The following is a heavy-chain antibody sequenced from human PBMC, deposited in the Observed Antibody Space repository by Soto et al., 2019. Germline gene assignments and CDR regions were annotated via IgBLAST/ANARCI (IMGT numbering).Heavy chain of an antibody. CDR3: ARISMRRGVSGYYDSSGYYYMHDAFDI. CDR2: TRNKANSYTT. CDR1: VFTFSDHY. J-gene: IGHJ3*02. V-gene: IGHV3-72*01. Sequence: PVGSVRLSCASSVFTFSDHYMDCVRQAPGKWLEWVGRTRNKANSYTTGYAASVKGRFTISRDDSKNSLYLQMNSLKTEDTAVYYCARISMRRGVSGYYDSSGYYYMHDAFDILGQGTMVIVSS. D-gene: IGHD3-22*01.